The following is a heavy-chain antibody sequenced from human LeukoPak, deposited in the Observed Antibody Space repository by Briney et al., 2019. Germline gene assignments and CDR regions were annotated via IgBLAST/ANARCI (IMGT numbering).Heavy chain of an antibody. Sequence: GGSLRLSCAASGFTFSSYYMSWVRQAPGKGLEWVANIKQDGSAKYYVDVVKRRFTISRDNAKNSLYLQMNSLRGEDTAVYYCARYGSGKEDDAFDIWGQGTMVTVSS. CDR3: ARYGSGKEDDAFDI. D-gene: IGHD6-19*01. CDR1: GFTFSSYY. CDR2: IKQDGSAK. J-gene: IGHJ3*02. V-gene: IGHV3-7*01.